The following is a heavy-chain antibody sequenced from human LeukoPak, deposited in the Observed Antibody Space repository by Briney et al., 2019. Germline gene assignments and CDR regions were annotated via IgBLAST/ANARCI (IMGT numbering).Heavy chain of an antibody. CDR2: VNHNGNVN. Sequence: GGSLRLSCAASGFTFSSCWMNWARQAPGKGLEWVASVNHNGNVNYYVDSVKGRFTISRDNAKNSLYLQMSNLRAEDTAVYFCARGGGLDVWGQGATVTVSS. CDR3: ARGGGLDV. V-gene: IGHV3-7*03. D-gene: IGHD3-16*01. CDR1: GFTFSSCW. J-gene: IGHJ6*02.